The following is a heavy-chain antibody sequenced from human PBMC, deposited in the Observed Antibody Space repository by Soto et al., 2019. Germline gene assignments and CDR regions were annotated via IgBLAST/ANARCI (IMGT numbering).Heavy chain of an antibody. J-gene: IGHJ3*02. CDR1: GGSVSSGGYY. CDR3: SGGKDMVFVPSSNDAFDI. CDR2: IYYSGRT. Sequence: QVQLQESGPGLVKPSQTLSLTCTVSGGSVSSGGYYWSWIRQPLGKGLEGIGYIYYSGRTYYNPPPKSRGIILVEAATNQFSVQLSSVTAADTAVYYCSGGKDMVFVPSSNDAFDIWGQGTMVTVSS. D-gene: IGHD2-2*01. V-gene: IGHV4-30-4*01.